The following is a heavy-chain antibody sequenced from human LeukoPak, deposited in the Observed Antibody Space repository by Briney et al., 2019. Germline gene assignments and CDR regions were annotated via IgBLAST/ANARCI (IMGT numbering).Heavy chain of an antibody. J-gene: IGHJ6*02. CDR3: AKDSPGVLWFGELLENYYYGMDV. CDR1: GFTFSSYA. D-gene: IGHD3-10*01. CDR2: ISGSGGST. Sequence: PGGSLRLSCAASGFTFSSYAMSWVRQAPGKGLEWVSAISGSGGSTYYADSVKGRFTISRDNSKNTLYLQMNSLRAEDTAVYYCAKDSPGVLWFGELLENYYYGMDVWGQGTTVTVSS. V-gene: IGHV3-23*01.